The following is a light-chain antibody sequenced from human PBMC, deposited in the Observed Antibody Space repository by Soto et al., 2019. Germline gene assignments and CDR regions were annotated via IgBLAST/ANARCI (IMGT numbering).Light chain of an antibody. CDR3: QHYNNWPPWT. V-gene: IGKV3-15*01. J-gene: IGKJ1*01. Sequence: EIVMTQSPVTLSVSPGERATLSCSASQSVSNNLAWYQQKPGQAPRLLIYGASTRATGIPARFSGSGSGTEFTLTISSLQSEDFAVYYCQHYNNWPPWTFGQGTKVEIK. CDR2: GAS. CDR1: QSVSNN.